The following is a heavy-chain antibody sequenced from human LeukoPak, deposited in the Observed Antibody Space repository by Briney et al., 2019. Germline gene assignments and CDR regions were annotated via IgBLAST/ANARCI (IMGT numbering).Heavy chain of an antibody. J-gene: IGHJ3*02. Sequence: GASVRVSCKSSGYTFITYGVNWVRQAPGQGLEWMGWINPNSGDTNYAQKFQGRVTMTLDASISTVYMELNRLRSDDTAVYYCARDLMEGFCVNGVCYKYGFDIWGQGTMVSVSS. CDR3: ARDLMEGFCVNGVCYKYGFDI. D-gene: IGHD2-8*01. V-gene: IGHV1-2*02. CDR2: INPNSGDT. CDR1: GYTFITYG.